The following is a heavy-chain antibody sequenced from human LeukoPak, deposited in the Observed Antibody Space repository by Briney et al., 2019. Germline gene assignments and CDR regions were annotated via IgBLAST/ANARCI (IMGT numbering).Heavy chain of an antibody. CDR2: INYDARSR. J-gene: IGHJ1*01. V-gene: IGHV3-74*01. Sequence: GGSLRLSGAASGFTFSLSWMHWVRQAPGTGLEWVSSINYDARSRTYEDSVKGRLTISRDNAENTLFLQMNSLRVEDSAIYSCVRGAGPGTPFDWGEGILVTVSS. CDR3: VRGAGPGTPFD. CDR1: GFTFSLSW. D-gene: IGHD1-1*01.